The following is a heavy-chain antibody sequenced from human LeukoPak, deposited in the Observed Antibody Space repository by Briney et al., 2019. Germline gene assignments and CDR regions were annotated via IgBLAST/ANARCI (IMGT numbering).Heavy chain of an antibody. Sequence: ASVKVSCKASGYTFTSYDINWVRQATGQGLEWMGWMNPNSGNTGYAQEFKGRVTITRNTSISTAYMELSHLRFEDTAVYFCARSSELRRIDYWGQGTLVTVPS. V-gene: IGHV1-8*01. CDR1: GYTFTSYD. D-gene: IGHD1-7*01. CDR2: MNPNSGNT. CDR3: ARSSELRRIDY. J-gene: IGHJ4*02.